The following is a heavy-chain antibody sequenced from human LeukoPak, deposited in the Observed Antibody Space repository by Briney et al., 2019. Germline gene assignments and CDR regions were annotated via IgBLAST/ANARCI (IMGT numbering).Heavy chain of an antibody. CDR3: ARGRRWFDP. Sequence: NSSETLSLTCTVSGGSISSSSYYWGWIRQPPGKGLEWIGNIYYSGSTYYNPSLKSRVTISVDTSKNQFSLKLSSVTAADTAVYYCARGRRWFDPWGQGTLVTVSS. J-gene: IGHJ5*02. CDR2: IYYSGST. V-gene: IGHV4-39*07. CDR1: GGSISSSSYY.